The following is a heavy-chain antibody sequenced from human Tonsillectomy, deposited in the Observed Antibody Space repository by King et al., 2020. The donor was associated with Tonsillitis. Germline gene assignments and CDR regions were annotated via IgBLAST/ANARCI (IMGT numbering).Heavy chain of an antibody. CDR2: INPSGGDI. J-gene: IGHJ4*02. CDR1: GYNFTSYY. Sequence: QLVQSGADAKKPGASVNISCKASGYNFTSYYMHWVRQVPGQGLEWMGIINPSGGDITYAQKFQDRVIMTRDTSTTTVYMELSSLRSEDTAMYYCARDKRGYSYGFDYWGQGTLVTVSS. V-gene: IGHV1-46*01. D-gene: IGHD5-18*01. CDR3: ARDKRGYSYGFDY.